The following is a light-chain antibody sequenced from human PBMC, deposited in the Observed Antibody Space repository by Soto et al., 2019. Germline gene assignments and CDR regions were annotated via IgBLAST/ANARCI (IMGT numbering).Light chain of an antibody. CDR2: GNI. CDR3: ASFTLYNNLV. V-gene: IGLV1-40*01. J-gene: IGLJ2*01. Sequence: QSVLTQPPSVSGAPGQRVTISCTGSSSNIGAGYDVHWYQQRPGTAPKLLIFGNINRPSGVPDRFSGSKSGTSASLAITGLQAEDEGDYYCASFTLYNNLVFGGGTKLTVL. CDR1: SSNIGAGYD.